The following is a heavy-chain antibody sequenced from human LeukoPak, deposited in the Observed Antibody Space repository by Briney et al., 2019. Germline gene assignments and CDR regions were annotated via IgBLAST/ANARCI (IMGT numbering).Heavy chain of an antibody. CDR2: ISGSGGST. CDR3: AKESTQVIEVYFDS. J-gene: IGHJ4*02. V-gene: IGHV3-23*01. Sequence: GGSLRLSCSASGFPFSNYGMSWVRQAPGKGLEWVSSISGSGGSTFYADSVKGRFIASRDNSKNTLYLEMNSLRADDTAVYFCAKESTQVIEVYFDSWGQGTLVTVSS. CDR1: GFPFSNYG. D-gene: IGHD3-22*01.